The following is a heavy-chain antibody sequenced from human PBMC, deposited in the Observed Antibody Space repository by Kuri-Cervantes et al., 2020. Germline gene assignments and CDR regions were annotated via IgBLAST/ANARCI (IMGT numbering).Heavy chain of an antibody. CDR3: AREWDSSSWYRVYYYYGMDV. Sequence: GGSLRLSCAASGFTFDDYGMSWVRQAPGKGLEWVSGINWNGGSTGYADSVKGRFTISRDDAKNSLYLQMNSLRAEDTALYHCAREWDSSSWYRVYYYYGMDVWGQGTTVTVSS. D-gene: IGHD6-13*01. CDR2: INWNGGST. CDR1: GFTFDDYG. V-gene: IGHV3-20*01. J-gene: IGHJ6*02.